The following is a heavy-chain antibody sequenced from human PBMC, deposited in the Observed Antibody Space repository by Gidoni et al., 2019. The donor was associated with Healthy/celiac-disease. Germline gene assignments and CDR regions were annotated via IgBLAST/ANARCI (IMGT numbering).Heavy chain of an antibody. V-gene: IGHV3-48*02. CDR2: VSSSSSTI. D-gene: IGHD3-10*01. CDR1: GFTFRSYS. J-gene: IGHJ4*02. Sequence: EVQLVESGGGLVQPGGSLRLSCAASGFTFRSYSMNWVRQAPGKGLEWVSYVSSSSSTIYYADSVKGRFTISRDNAKNSLYLQMNSLRDEDTAVYYCARTPLTYGSGSYPFDYWGQGTLVTVSS. CDR3: ARTPLTYGSGSYPFDY.